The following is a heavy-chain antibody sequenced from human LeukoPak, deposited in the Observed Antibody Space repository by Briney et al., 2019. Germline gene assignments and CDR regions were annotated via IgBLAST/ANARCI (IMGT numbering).Heavy chain of an antibody. CDR3: ARVYDYGDFYYFDY. CDR2: ISYDGSNK. V-gene: IGHV3-30*04. Sequence: GGSLRLSCAASGFTFSSYAMHWVRQAPGKGLEWVAVISYDGSNKYYADSVKGRFTISGDNSKNTLYLQMNSLRAEDTAVYYCARVYDYGDFYYFDYWGQGTLVTVSS. CDR1: GFTFSSYA. D-gene: IGHD4-17*01. J-gene: IGHJ4*02.